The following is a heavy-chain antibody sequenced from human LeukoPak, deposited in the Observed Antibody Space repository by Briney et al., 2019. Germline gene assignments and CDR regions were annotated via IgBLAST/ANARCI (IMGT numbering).Heavy chain of an antibody. V-gene: IGHV3-20*04. D-gene: IGHD3-22*01. Sequence: GGSPRLSCAASGFTFDDYGMSWVRQAPGKGLEWVSGINWNGGSTGYADSVKGRFTISRDNAKNSLYLQMNSLRAEDTALYYCARVSGYYHTDYYYYYMDVWGKGTTVTVSS. CDR2: INWNGGST. J-gene: IGHJ6*03. CDR3: ARVSGYYHTDYYYYYMDV. CDR1: GFTFDDYG.